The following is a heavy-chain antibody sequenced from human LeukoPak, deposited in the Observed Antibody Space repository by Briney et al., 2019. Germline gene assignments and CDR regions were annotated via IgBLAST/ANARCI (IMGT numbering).Heavy chain of an antibody. CDR1: GFTFSTYN. J-gene: IGHJ4*02. V-gene: IGHV3-23*01. Sequence: QPGGSLRLSCAASGFTFSTYNMNWVRQAPGKGLEWVATISGSGVMTYYADSVKGRFTVSGDNPKNTVYLQMSSLTAADTAVYYCAKDRSIGTYYTFDHWGQGTLVTVSS. D-gene: IGHD1-26*01. CDR3: AKDRSIGTYYTFDH. CDR2: ISGSGVMT.